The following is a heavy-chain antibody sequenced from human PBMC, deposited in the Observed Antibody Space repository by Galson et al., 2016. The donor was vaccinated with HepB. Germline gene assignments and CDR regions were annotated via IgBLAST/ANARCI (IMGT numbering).Heavy chain of an antibody. CDR2: MKARTFNT. Sequence: SVKVSCKASGFIFNNYDFNWVRQATGQGLEFMGWMKARTFNTGFAQSFQDRLTMTRNASTSTVYMELSSLRPEDTAVYCCARKNMATGWFDLWGQGTLVTVSS. CDR1: GFIFNNYD. CDR3: ARKNMATGWFDL. D-gene: IGHD2/OR15-2a*01. V-gene: IGHV1-8*01. J-gene: IGHJ5*02.